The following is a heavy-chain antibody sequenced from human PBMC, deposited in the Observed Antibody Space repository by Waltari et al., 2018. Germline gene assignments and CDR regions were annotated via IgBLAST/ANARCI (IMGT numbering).Heavy chain of an antibody. CDR1: GVTFSSYG. D-gene: IGHD3-10*01. CDR2: IRFDGINK. CDR3: AKVDDRVRYYYMDV. V-gene: IGHV3-30*02. Sequence: QVQLVESGGGVVQPGGSLRLSCAASGVTFSSYGMHWVRQAPGKGLDWVAFIRFDGINKYYAESVKGRFTISRDNSKNTLSLQMSSLRAEDTAVYYCAKVDDRVRYYYMDVWGTGTTVTVSS. J-gene: IGHJ6*03.